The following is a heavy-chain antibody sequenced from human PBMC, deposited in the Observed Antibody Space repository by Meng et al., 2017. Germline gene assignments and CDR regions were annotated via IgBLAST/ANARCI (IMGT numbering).Heavy chain of an antibody. J-gene: IGHJ4*02. CDR2: IKQDGSGK. CDR1: GFTFSSYW. V-gene: IGHV3-7*01. D-gene: IGHD5-12*01. Sequence: GGSLRLSCEASGFTFSSYWMSWVRQAPGKGLEWVAKIKQDGSGKYYVDSVKGRFTISRDNTKNSLYLQMNNLRAEDTAVYYCARGPEFDSGYNSYFDYWGQGTLVTASS. CDR3: ARGPEFDSGYNSYFDY.